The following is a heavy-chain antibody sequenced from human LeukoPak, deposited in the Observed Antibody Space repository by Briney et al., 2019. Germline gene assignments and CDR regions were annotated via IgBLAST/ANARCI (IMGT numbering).Heavy chain of an antibody. Sequence: RASMTVSCKTSGVSFSSFAFSWMRQAPGQGLEWVGRIIAVYDAVDYAQKFQGRVSITTDESTSTVSLELTGLTYDDTAVYYCAREPLGCGGDCHFDYWGQGTLVTVSS. CDR2: IIAVYDAV. D-gene: IGHD2-21*02. V-gene: IGHV1-69*05. CDR1: GVSFSSFA. J-gene: IGHJ4*02. CDR3: AREPLGCGGDCHFDY.